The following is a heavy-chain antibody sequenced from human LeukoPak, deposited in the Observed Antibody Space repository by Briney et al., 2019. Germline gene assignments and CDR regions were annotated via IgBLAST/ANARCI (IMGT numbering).Heavy chain of an antibody. J-gene: IGHJ4*02. Sequence: GGSLRLSCAASGVTFSNAWMSWVRQAPGKGLEWVGRIKSKTDGGTTDYAAPVKGRFTISRDDSKNTLYLQMNSLKTEDTAVYYCTTDQRSGSYFDYWGQGTLVTVSS. V-gene: IGHV3-15*01. D-gene: IGHD1-26*01. CDR2: IKSKTDGGTT. CDR1: GVTFSNAW. CDR3: TTDQRSGSYFDY.